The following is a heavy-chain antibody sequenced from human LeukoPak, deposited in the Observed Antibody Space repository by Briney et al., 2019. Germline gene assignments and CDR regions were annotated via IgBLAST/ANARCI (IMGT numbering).Heavy chain of an antibody. J-gene: IGHJ3*02. Sequence: ASVKVFCKVSGYTLTELSMHWVRQAPGKGLEWMGGFDPEDGETIYAQKFQGRVTMTEDTSTDTAYMELSSLRSEDTAVYYCATDRNWNPGVYAFDIWGQGTMVTVSS. CDR3: ATDRNWNPGVYAFDI. CDR1: GYTLTELS. CDR2: FDPEDGET. V-gene: IGHV1-24*01. D-gene: IGHD1-1*01.